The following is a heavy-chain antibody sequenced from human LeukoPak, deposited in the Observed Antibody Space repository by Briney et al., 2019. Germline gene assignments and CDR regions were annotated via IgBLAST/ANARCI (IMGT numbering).Heavy chain of an antibody. V-gene: IGHV3-74*01. CDR2: IYGDGSFT. D-gene: IGHD3-3*01. CDR1: GFTFSNFW. CDR3: ARGNLWSGD. J-gene: IGHJ4*02. Sequence: PGGSLRLSCAASGFTFSNFWMHWVRQAPGKGLVWVALIYGDGSFTRYADSVKGRFTISRDNAKNSLYLQMNSLRAEDTAVYYCARGNLWSGDWGQGTLVTVSS.